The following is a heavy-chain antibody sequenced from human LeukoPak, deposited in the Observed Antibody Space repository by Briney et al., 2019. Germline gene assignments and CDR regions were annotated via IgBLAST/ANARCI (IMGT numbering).Heavy chain of an antibody. CDR3: AKDDGYGSGSFNDY. Sequence: GGSLRLSCAASGFTFSSYGMHWVRQAPGKGLEWVAFIRYDGSNKYYADSVKGRFTISRDNSKNTLYLQMNSLRAEDTAVYYCAKDDGYGSGSFNDYWGQGTLVTVSS. CDR1: GFTFSSYG. V-gene: IGHV3-30*02. J-gene: IGHJ4*02. CDR2: IRYDGSNK. D-gene: IGHD3-10*01.